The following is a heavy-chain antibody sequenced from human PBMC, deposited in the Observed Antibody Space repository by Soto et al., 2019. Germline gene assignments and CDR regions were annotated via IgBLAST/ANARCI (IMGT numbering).Heavy chain of an antibody. V-gene: IGHV4-31*03. CDR3: ARLSSIDSSGYYLDH. J-gene: IGHJ4*02. CDR2: IYYSGST. D-gene: IGHD3-22*01. Sequence: QVQLQESGPGLVKPSQTLSLTCTVSGGSISSGDYYWSWIRQHPGKGLEWIGYIYYSGSTHYSSSLKSRVTMSIDTSKNQFPLKLTSVTAADTAVYYCARLSSIDSSGYYLDHWGQGTLVTVSS. CDR1: GGSISSGDYY.